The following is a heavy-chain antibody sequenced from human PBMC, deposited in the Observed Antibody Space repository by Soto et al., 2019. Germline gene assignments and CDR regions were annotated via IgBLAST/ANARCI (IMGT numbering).Heavy chain of an antibody. CDR2: IIPIFGTA. Sequence: QVQLVQSGAEVKKPGSSVKVSCKASGGTFSSYAISWVRQAPGQGLEWMGGIIPIFGTANYAQKFQGRVTITADESTSTAYMEMSSLRSEDTAVYYCARDATPGHYRSSWNPSKTNWFDPWGQGTLVTVSS. D-gene: IGHD6-13*01. J-gene: IGHJ5*02. V-gene: IGHV1-69*01. CDR1: GGTFSSYA. CDR3: ARDATPGHYRSSWNPSKTNWFDP.